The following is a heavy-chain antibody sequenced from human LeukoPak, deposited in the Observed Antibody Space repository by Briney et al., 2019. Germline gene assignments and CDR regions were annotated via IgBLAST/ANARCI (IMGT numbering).Heavy chain of an antibody. J-gene: IGHJ4*02. Sequence: GGSLRLSCAASGFTFNSYAMHWVRQAPGKGLEYVSGIRSKGGSTYYVNSVKGRLTISRDNSKNTLYLEMNSLRAEDTAVYYCARERERFLNLWGQGTLVTVSS. CDR3: ARERERFLNL. CDR2: IRSKGGST. V-gene: IGHV3-64*01. CDR1: GFTFNSYA. D-gene: IGHD3-3*01.